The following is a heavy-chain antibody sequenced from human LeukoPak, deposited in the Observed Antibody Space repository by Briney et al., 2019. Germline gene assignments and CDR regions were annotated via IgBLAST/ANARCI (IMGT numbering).Heavy chain of an antibody. CDR2: IYSGGST. D-gene: IGHD3-10*01. J-gene: IGHJ4*02. V-gene: IGHV3-53*05. Sequence: AGGSLGPSCAASGFPLNRNYISLVRQAPGQGLGGGLVIYSGGSTYYPDYVNGRFTIPRDSYHNTLSLHMNTLRAESTAQSYCARVQGSYSDYWGQGTLVTVSS. CDR3: ARVQGSYSDY. CDR1: GFPLNRNY.